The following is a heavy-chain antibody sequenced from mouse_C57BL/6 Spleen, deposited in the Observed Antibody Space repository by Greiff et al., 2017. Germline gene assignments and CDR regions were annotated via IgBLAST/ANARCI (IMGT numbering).Heavy chain of an antibody. CDR1: GYTFTDYY. D-gene: IGHD3-3*01. V-gene: IGHV1-26*01. CDR2: INPNNGGT. Sequence: EVQLQQSGPELVKPGASVKISCKASGYTFTDYYMNWVKQSHGKSLEWIGDINPNNGGTSYNQKFKGKATLTVDKSSSTAYMELRSLTSEDSAVYYCARSGATWDRTWFAYWGQGTLVTVSA. J-gene: IGHJ3*01. CDR3: ARSGATWDRTWFAY.